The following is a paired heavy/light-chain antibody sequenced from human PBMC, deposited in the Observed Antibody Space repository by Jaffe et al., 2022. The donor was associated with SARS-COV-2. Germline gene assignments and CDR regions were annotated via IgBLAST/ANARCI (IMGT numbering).Light chain of an antibody. CDR3: MQGTHWPGT. Sequence: DVVMTQSPLSLPVTLGQPASISCRSSQSLVYSDGNTYLNWFQQRPGQSPRRLIYKVSNRDSGVPDRFSGSGSGTDFTLKISRVEAEDVGVYYCMQGTHWPGTFGQGTKVEIK. J-gene: IGKJ1*01. V-gene: IGKV2-30*01. CDR2: KVS. CDR1: QSLVYSDGNTY.
Heavy chain of an antibody. Sequence: QVQLVESGGGLVKPGGSLRLSCAASGFTFSDYYMSWIRQAPGKGLEWVSYISSSGSTIYYADSVKGRFTISRDNAKNSLYLQMNSLRAEDTAVYYCARDHCSGGSCSHYYYYGMDVWGQGTTVTVSS. CDR3: ARDHCSGGSCSHYYYYGMDV. J-gene: IGHJ6*02. D-gene: IGHD2-15*01. V-gene: IGHV3-11*01. CDR2: ISSSGSTI. CDR1: GFTFSDYY.